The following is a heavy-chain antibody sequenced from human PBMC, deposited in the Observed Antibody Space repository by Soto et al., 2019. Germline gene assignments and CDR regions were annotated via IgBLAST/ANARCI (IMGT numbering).Heavy chain of an antibody. D-gene: IGHD3-16*01. V-gene: IGHV3-30-3*01. J-gene: IGHJ5*02. CDR3: ARERDHHVGVGWFDP. Sequence: QVQLVESGGGVVQPGRSLRLSCAASGFTFSSYAMHWVRQAPGKGLEWVAVISYDGSNKYYADSVKGRFTISRDNSKNTLYLQMKSLKAKDTAVYYYARERDHHVGVGWFDPWGQGALVTVSP. CDR1: GFTFSSYA. CDR2: ISYDGSNK.